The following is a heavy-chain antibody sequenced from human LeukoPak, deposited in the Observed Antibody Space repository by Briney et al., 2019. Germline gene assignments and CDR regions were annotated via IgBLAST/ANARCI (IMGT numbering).Heavy chain of an antibody. CDR1: AGSISSHY. CDR3: ARWSSIYYVLDY. Sequence: SETLSLTCTVSAGSISSHYWSWIRQPPGKGLEWIGYISYSGNTNYNPSLKSRVTVSVDTSKNQFSLKLSSVTAADTAVYYCARWSSIYYVLDYWGQGTLVTVSS. J-gene: IGHJ4*02. CDR2: ISYSGNT. V-gene: IGHV4-59*11. D-gene: IGHD3-22*01.